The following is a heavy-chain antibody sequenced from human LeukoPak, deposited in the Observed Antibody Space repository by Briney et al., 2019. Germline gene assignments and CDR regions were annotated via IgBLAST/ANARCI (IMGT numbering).Heavy chain of an antibody. CDR2: ITSSSSSM. J-gene: IGHJ4*02. CDR1: GFTFSIYT. CDR3: ARGAPGYSGSYSFGGY. D-gene: IGHD1-26*01. V-gene: IGHV3-21*01. Sequence: GGSLRLSCVASGFTFSIYTMSWVRQAPGKGLEWVSSITSSSSSMYSADSVKGRFTISRDNAKNSLYLQMNSLRAEDTAVYYCARGAPGYSGSYSFGGYWGQGTLVTVSS.